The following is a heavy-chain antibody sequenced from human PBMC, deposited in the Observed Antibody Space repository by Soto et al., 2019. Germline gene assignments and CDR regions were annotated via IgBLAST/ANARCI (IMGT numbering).Heavy chain of an antibody. CDR1: GFTVSNNY. Sequence: EVQLVESGGGLIQPGGSLRLSCAVSGFTVSNNYMSWVRQAPGKGLEGVSVIYSGGYTAYGDSVKGRFTISRDNSKNTQNLQRNPQGPGAPAVFSCATGRGGGGYWGQGTLVTVSS. D-gene: IGHD3-10*01. CDR3: ATGRGGGGY. V-gene: IGHV3-53*01. CDR2: IYSGGYT. J-gene: IGHJ4*02.